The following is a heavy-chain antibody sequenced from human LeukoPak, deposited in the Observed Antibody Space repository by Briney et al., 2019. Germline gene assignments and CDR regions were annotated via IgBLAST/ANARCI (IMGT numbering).Heavy chain of an antibody. J-gene: IGHJ6*03. CDR1: GGSISSGSYY. V-gene: IGHV4-61*02. CDR3: ARERGPTGSFYYYMDV. CDR2: IYTSGST. Sequence: NPSETLSLTCTVSGGSISSGSYYWSWIRQPAGKGLEWIGRIYTSGSTNYNPSLKSRVTISVDTSKNQFSLKLSSVTAADTAVYYCARERGPTGSFYYYMDVWGKGTTVTVSS. D-gene: IGHD3-10*01.